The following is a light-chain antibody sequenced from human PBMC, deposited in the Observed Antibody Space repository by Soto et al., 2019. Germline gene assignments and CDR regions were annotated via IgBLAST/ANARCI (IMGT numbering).Light chain of an antibody. V-gene: IGKV1-5*03. J-gene: IGKJ1*01. CDR2: QAS. CDR1: QSISTW. CDR3: QHYNRYRT. Sequence: DIQMPQSPSTLSASVGDRVTITCRASQSISTWLAWYQQKPGIAPKLLIYQASSLESGVPSRFSASGSASEFTLTITSLQPEDFATYYCQHYNRYRTFGKGTKVEIK.